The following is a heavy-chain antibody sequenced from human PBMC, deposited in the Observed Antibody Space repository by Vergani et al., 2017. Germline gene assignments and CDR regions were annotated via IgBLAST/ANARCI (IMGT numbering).Heavy chain of an antibody. V-gene: IGHV1-69*13. D-gene: IGHD5-24*01. Sequence: QVQLVQSGAEVKKPGSSVKVSCKASGGKLSRHAINWVRLAPGQGLECMGRIIPIFRTANYAQKFQGRVTITADESTNTAYMELSSLRSEDTAVYYCARDNVELTTIRGDAFDIWGQGTMVTVSS. CDR1: GGKLSRHA. CDR2: IIPIFRTA. CDR3: ARDNVELTTIRGDAFDI. J-gene: IGHJ3*02.